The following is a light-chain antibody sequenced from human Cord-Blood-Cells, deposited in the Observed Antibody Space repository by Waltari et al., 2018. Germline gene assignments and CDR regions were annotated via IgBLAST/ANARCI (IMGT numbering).Light chain of an antibody. Sequence: QSVLTQPPSVSGAPGQRVTISCTGSSPNIGAGYDGHWYQQLPGTAPKPLIYGNSNRPSGVPDRFSGSKSVTSASLAITGLQAEDEADYYCQSYDSSLSGWVFGGGTKLTVL. CDR3: QSYDSSLSGWV. CDR2: GNS. CDR1: SPNIGAGYD. J-gene: IGLJ3*02. V-gene: IGLV1-40*01.